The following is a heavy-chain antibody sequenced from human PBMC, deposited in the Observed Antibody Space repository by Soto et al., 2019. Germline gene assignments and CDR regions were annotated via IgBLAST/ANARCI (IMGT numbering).Heavy chain of an antibody. J-gene: IGHJ6*02. CDR1: GFTFSSYG. Sequence: QVQLVESGGGVVQPGRSLRLSCAASGFTFSSYGMHWVRQAPGKGLEWVAVIWYDGSNKYYADSVKGRLTISRDNSKNTLYLQMNSLRAEDTAVYYCARETCSSTSCYIRGLYYYYYGMDVWGQGTTVTVSS. D-gene: IGHD2-2*01. V-gene: IGHV3-33*01. CDR3: ARETCSSTSCYIRGLYYYYYGMDV. CDR2: IWYDGSNK.